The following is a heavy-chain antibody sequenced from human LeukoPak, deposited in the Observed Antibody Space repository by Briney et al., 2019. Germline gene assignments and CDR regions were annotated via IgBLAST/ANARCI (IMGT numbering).Heavy chain of an antibody. CDR1: GGSISSSSYY. CDR2: IYYSGST. Sequence: SETLSLTCTVSGGSISSSSYYWGWIRQPPGKGLEWIGSIYYSGSTYYNPSLKSRVTISVDTSKNQFSLKLSSVTAADTAVYYCARENYYDSTVYWGQGTLVTVSS. CDR3: ARENYYDSTVY. D-gene: IGHD3-22*01. J-gene: IGHJ4*02. V-gene: IGHV4-39*02.